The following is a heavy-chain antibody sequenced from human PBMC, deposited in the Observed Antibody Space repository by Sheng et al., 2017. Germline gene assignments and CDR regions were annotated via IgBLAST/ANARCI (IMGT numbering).Heavy chain of an antibody. J-gene: IGHJ4*02. D-gene: IGHD1-26*01. CDR1: GGSFSDYY. CDR2: KYNHSGNT. V-gene: IGHV4-34*01. Sequence: QVQLQQWGAGLLKPSETLSLTCAVYGGSFSDYYWSWIRQPPREGDVEWIGVKYNHSGNTNYNPSLKSRVTISVDTSKNQFSLKLSSVTAADTAVYYCARGSGAMTPLTAFEYWGQGTLVTVSS. CDR3: ARGSGAMTPLTAFEY.